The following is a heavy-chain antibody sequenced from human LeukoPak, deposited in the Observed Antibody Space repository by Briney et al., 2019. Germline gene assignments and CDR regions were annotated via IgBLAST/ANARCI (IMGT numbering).Heavy chain of an antibody. Sequence: GGSLRLSCVASRFAFSQAWMSWARQAPGKGLEWVGRIKSESDGGTTDYAAPVKGRFTISRDDSKNTLFLQMNSLQTEDTAVYYCTTSGWFDHWGQGTLVTVSS. J-gene: IGHJ5*02. V-gene: IGHV3-15*01. CDR1: RFAFSQAW. D-gene: IGHD1-26*01. CDR2: IKSESDGGTT. CDR3: TTSGWFDH.